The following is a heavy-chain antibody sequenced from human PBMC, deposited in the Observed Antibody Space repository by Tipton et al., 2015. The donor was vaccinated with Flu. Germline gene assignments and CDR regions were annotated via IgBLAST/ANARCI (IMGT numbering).Heavy chain of an antibody. V-gene: IGHV4-4*07. CDR3: ARDSGIVVVNLGYYYYGMDV. CDR1: GGSISSYY. D-gene: IGHD2-21*01. J-gene: IGHJ6*02. Sequence: TLSLTCTVSGGSISSYYWSWIRQPAGKGLEWIGRIYTSGSTNYNPSLKSRVTMSVDTSKNQFSLKLSSVTAADTAVYYWARDSGIVVVNLGYYYYGMDVWGQGTTVTVSS. CDR2: IYTSGST.